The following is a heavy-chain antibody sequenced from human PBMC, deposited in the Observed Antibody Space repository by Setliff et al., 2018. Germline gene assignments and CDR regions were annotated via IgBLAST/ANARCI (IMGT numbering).Heavy chain of an antibody. D-gene: IGHD3-22*01. CDR3: ARDRNDNYESSGYYYAGGYMDV. CDR2: INPTGGST. J-gene: IGHJ6*03. V-gene: IGHV1-46*01. CDR1: GYTFTSYY. Sequence: ASVKVSFKASGYTFTSYYMHWVRQAPGQGLEWMGLINPTGGSTSYAQKFQGRVTMTRDTSTSTVFMELSSLRSEDTAVYYCARDRNDNYESSGYYYAGGYMDVWGKGTTVTV.